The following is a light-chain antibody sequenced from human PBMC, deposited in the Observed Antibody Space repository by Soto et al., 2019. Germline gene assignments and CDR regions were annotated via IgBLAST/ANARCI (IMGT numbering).Light chain of an antibody. CDR1: QSVGTK. CDR3: LQFYNFSWT. J-gene: IGKJ1*01. V-gene: IGKV3-15*01. CDR2: GAS. Sequence: EIVMTQSPATLSVSPGERATLSCRASQSVGTKLAWYQQKPGQAPRLLIYGASTRATGIPARFSGSGSGTEFTLTISRLQPEDFATYYCLQFYNFSWTFGQGTKVDIK.